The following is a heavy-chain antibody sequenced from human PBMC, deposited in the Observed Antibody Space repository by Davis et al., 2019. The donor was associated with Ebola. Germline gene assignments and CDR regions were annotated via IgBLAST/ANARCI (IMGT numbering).Heavy chain of an antibody. CDR1: GFTFSSYA. D-gene: IGHD3-10*01. V-gene: IGHV3-33*08. Sequence: PGGSLRLSCAASGFTFSSYAMHWVRQAPGKGLEWVAVIWYDGSNKYYADSVKGRFTISRDNSKNTLYLQMNSLRAEDTAVYYCAREHYYYGLESGMDVWGQGTTVTVSS. J-gene: IGHJ6*02. CDR3: AREHYYYGLESGMDV. CDR2: IWYDGSNK.